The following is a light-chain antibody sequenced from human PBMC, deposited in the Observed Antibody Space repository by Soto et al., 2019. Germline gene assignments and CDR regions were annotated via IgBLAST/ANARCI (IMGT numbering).Light chain of an antibody. Sequence: DIQMTQSPSSLSAAVGDRVTISCRTSQSVTTFLNWYQQKPGEAPKLLIYRASTLQTGIPSRFSGSGYGADFVLTISSLQHEDFATYYCQQSYNSPRTFGLGTNVDIK. CDR2: RAS. J-gene: IGKJ3*01. V-gene: IGKV1-39*01. CDR1: QSVTTF. CDR3: QQSYNSPRT.